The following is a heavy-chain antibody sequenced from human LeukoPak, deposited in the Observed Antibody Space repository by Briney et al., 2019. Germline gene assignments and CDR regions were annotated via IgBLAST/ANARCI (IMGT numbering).Heavy chain of an antibody. V-gene: IGHV4-4*07. CDR2: IYTSGST. CDR1: GGSISSYY. Sequence: SETLSLTCTVSGGSISSYYWSWIRQPAGKGLEWIGRIYTSGSTNYNPSHKSRVTMSVDTSKNQFSLKLSSVTAADTAVYYCARSYSSGWPPYYYMDVWGKGTTVTVSS. D-gene: IGHD6-19*01. J-gene: IGHJ6*03. CDR3: ARSYSSGWPPYYYMDV.